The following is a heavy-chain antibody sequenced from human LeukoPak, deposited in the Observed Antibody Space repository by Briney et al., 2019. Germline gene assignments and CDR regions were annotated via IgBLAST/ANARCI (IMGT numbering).Heavy chain of an antibody. V-gene: IGHV4-39*01. Sequence: ESGPGLVKPSETLSLTCTVFGDSVSSSNYYWAWFRQPPGKGLDWIGSLYYDGRTYYSPSLESRVTVSVDTSKNQFALKLTSVTAADTAVYYCARRRGKWGVNWFDPWGPGTLVTVSS. CDR2: LYYDGRT. D-gene: IGHD1-26*01. CDR1: GDSVSSSNYY. J-gene: IGHJ5*02. CDR3: ARRRGKWGVNWFDP.